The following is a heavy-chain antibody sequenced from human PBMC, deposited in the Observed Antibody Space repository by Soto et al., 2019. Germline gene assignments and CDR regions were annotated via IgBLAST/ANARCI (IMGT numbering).Heavy chain of an antibody. Sequence: QLQLQESGPGLVKPSETLSLTCTVSGGSISSSSYYWGWIRQPPGKGLEWIGSIYYSGSTYYNPSLKSRVTISVDTSKNQFSLKLSSVTAADTAVYYCARHTKIGFGELLGDWGQGTLVTVSS. D-gene: IGHD3-10*01. V-gene: IGHV4-39*01. CDR3: ARHTKIGFGELLGD. CDR1: GGSISSSSYY. J-gene: IGHJ4*02. CDR2: IYYSGST.